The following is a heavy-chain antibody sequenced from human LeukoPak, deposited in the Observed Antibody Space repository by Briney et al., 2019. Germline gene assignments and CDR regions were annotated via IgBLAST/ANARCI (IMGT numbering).Heavy chain of an antibody. CDR3: ARGSGSRFDY. V-gene: IGHV4-59*08. Sequence: SHTLSLTCTVSGGSISSYYWSWIRQPPGKGLEWIGYIYYSGSTNYNPSLKSRVTISVDTCKNRFSLKLSSVTAADTAVYYCARGSGSRFDYWGQGTLVTVSS. D-gene: IGHD1-26*01. J-gene: IGHJ4*02. CDR1: GGSISSYY. CDR2: IYYSGST.